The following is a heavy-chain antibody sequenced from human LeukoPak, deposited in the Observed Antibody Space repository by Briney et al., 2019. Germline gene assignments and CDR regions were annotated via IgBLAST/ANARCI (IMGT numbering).Heavy chain of an antibody. Sequence: SETLSLTCTVSGGSISSYYWSWIRQPPGKGLEWIGYIYYTGSTNYNPSLKSRVTISINASKNQLSLELSSVTAADTAVYYCARSPVRIAAPGRAFDSWGQGTLVTVSS. J-gene: IGHJ4*02. CDR2: IYYTGST. D-gene: IGHD6-13*01. CDR1: GGSISSYY. CDR3: ARSPVRIAAPGRAFDS. V-gene: IGHV4-59*01.